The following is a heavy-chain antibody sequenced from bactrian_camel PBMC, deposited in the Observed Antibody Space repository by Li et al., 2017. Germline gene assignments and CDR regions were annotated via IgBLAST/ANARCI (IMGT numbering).Heavy chain of an antibody. V-gene: IGHV3S40*01. CDR3: AVDFAGRRCRLGRGEWYNY. Sequence: VQLVESGGGSVEDGGSLRLSCAASAPIGGSTSMGWFRQAPGKRREGVAAIYRADSTTYYLDSVEGRFTTSQENAKSTVYLQMNDLKPEDTAMYFCAVDFAGRRCRLGRGEWYNYWGQGTQVTVS. CDR1: APIGGSTS. CDR2: IYRADSTT. J-gene: IGHJ4*01. D-gene: IGHD5*01.